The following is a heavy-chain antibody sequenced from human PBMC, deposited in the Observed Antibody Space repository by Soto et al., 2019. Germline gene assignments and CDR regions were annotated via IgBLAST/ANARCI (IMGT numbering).Heavy chain of an antibody. CDR1: EFIASNYA. V-gene: IGHV3-23*04. J-gene: IGHJ4*02. Sequence: VQVVESGGGLVQPGGSLRLSCAASEFIASNYAMSWVRQAPGKGLEWVSGFSGSGGATFYADSVKGRFTISRDSSKNTVYLQINRLRVEDTAVYYCAKAGGDYWGQGTLVTVSS. CDR3: AKAGGDY. D-gene: IGHD3-10*01. CDR2: FSGSGGAT.